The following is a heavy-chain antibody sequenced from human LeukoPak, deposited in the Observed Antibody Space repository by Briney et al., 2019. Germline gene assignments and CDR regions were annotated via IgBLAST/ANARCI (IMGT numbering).Heavy chain of an antibody. CDR3: ARDSSSRRDIFYMDV. CDR1: GLTFSSYW. J-gene: IGHJ6*03. CDR2: IKQDGSEK. Sequence: GGSLRLSCAASGLTFSSYWMSWVRQAPGKGLEWVANIKQDGSEKYYVDSVKGRFTISRDNAKNSLYLQMNSLRAEDTAVYYCARDSSSRRDIFYMDVWGKGTTVTVSS. V-gene: IGHV3-7*01. D-gene: IGHD3-3*02.